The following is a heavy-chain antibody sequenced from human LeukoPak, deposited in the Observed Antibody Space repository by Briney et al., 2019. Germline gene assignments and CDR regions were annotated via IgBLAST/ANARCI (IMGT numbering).Heavy chain of an antibody. D-gene: IGHD3-16*01. CDR2: ISPPGGGT. CDR3: AIVPRPGEHNYGYGAY. CDR1: GYSFPTYY. V-gene: IGHV1-46*01. Sequence: AASVKVSCTTSGYSFPTYYINWVRQAPGQGLEWMGMISPPGGGTTYADKVQGKISITRDMSTSTGYMEVSSLRSEDTAVYYSAIVPRPGEHNYGYGAYWGQGTPVAVSS. J-gene: IGHJ4*02.